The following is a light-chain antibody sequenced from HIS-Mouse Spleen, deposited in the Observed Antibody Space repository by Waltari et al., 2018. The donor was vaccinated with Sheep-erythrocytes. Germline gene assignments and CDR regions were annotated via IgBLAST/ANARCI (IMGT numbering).Light chain of an antibody. CDR1: SSDVGADNY. Sequence: QSALTQPRSVSGSPRQSVIISCTGSSSDVGADNYVSWYQQHPGKAPNLMIYDVSKRPSGVPDRFSGSKSGNTASLTISGLQAEDEADYYCCSYAGSYNHVFATGTKVTVL. CDR2: DVS. J-gene: IGLJ1*01. V-gene: IGLV2-11*01. CDR3: CSYAGSYNHV.